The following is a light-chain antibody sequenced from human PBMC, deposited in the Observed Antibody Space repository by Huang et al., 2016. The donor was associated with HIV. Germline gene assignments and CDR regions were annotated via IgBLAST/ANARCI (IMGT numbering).Light chain of an antibody. V-gene: IGKV1-39*01. J-gene: IGKJ1*01. CDR2: KAS. CDR1: QSIGNK. CDR3: QQSYSSWWT. Sequence: DIQMTQSPSSLSASVGDTVTITCRASQSIGNKEHWYQQKPGKAPNRLIYKASNLQSGVPSRFSGSGSGTDFTLTIRGLQPEDFAVYYCQQSYSSWWTFGQGTKVEI.